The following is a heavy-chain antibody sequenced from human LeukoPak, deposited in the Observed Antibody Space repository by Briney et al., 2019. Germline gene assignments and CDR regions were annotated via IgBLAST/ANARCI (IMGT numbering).Heavy chain of an antibody. D-gene: IGHD6-6*01. J-gene: IGHJ4*02. CDR1: GGSISSHY. Sequence: SETLSLTCTVSGGSISSHYWSWIRQPPGEGLEWIGYIYLSGSTNYNPSLKSRVAISIDTSKNQFSLKLSSVTAADTAVYYCARGARYSDSWGQGTLVAVSS. CDR2: IYLSGST. V-gene: IGHV4-59*11. CDR3: ARGARYSDS.